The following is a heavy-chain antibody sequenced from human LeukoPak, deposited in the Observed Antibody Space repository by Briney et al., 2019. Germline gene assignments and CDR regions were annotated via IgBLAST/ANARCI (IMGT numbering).Heavy chain of an antibody. CDR3: ARGGGYFNY. J-gene: IGHJ4*02. CDR1: GGSISSDY. CDR2: IYFSGST. D-gene: IGHD3-16*01. V-gene: IGHV4-59*01. Sequence: SETLSLTCTVSGGSISSDYWSWIRQPPGKGLEWIGYIYFSGSTNYNPSLKSRVTISVDTSKTQLSLKLSSVTAADTGVYYCARGGGYFNYWGQGTLVTVSS.